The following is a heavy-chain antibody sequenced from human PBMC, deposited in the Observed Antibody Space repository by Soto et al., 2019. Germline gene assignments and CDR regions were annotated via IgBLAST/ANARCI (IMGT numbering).Heavy chain of an antibody. V-gene: IGHV3-30*18. Sequence: PGGSLRLSCAASGFTFSSYGMHWVRQAPGKGLEWVAVISYDGSNKYYADSVKGRFTISRDNSKNTLYLQMNSLRAEDTAVYYCANDFWSGYSYYGMDVWGQGTTVTVSS. CDR2: ISYDGSNK. J-gene: IGHJ6*02. CDR3: ANDFWSGYSYYGMDV. D-gene: IGHD3-3*01. CDR1: GFTFSSYG.